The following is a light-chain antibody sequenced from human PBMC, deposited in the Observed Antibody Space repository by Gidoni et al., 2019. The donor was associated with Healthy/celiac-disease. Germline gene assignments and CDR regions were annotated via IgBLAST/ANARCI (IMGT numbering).Light chain of an antibody. CDR2: DVS. V-gene: IGLV2-11*01. Sequence: QSALTQPRPVSGSPGQSVTISCTGTSSDVGGYNYVSWYQQHPGKAPKLMIYDVSKRPSGVPDRFSGSKSGNTASLTISGLQAEDEADYYCCSYAGSGLVFGGGTKLTVL. CDR1: SSDVGGYNY. J-gene: IGLJ2*01. CDR3: CSYAGSGLV.